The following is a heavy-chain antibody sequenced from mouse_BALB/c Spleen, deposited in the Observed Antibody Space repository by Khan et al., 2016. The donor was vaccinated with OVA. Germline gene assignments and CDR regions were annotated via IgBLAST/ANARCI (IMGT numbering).Heavy chain of an antibody. CDR3: ARSHYGSSYDY. CDR1: GYTFTSYW. J-gene: IGHJ2*01. V-gene: IGHV1-7*01. D-gene: IGHD1-1*01. CDR2: INPSTGYT. Sequence: QVQLQQSGAELAKPGASVKMSCKASGYTFTSYWMHWVKQRPGQGLEWIGYINPSTGYTEYNQKFKDKATLTADKSSSTAYMQLSSLTSEDSAVYYGARSHYGSSYDYWGQGTTLTVSS.